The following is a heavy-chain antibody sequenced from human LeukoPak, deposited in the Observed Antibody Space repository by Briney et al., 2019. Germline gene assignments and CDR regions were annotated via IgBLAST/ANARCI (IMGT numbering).Heavy chain of an antibody. V-gene: IGHV3-30*02. CDR3: AKVLWRTYSYGIPIDY. CDR2: IRYDGSNK. CDR1: GFTFSSYG. J-gene: IGHJ4*02. D-gene: IGHD5-18*01. Sequence: GGSLRLSCAASGFTFSSYGMHWVRQAPGKGLEWVAFIRYDGSNKYYADSVKGRFTISRDNSKDTLYLQMNSLRAEDTAVYYCAKVLWRTYSYGIPIDYWGQGTLVTVSS.